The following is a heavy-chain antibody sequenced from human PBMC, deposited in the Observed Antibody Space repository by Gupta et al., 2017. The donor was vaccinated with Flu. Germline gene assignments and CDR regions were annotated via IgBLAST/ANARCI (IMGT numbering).Heavy chain of an antibody. D-gene: IGHD1-7*01. CDR3: AREPLNNWNSHMDV. Sequence: YSLNWVRQAPGKGLEWVATISSSSTHIFYADSVKGRFTISRDNAKNSLYLQMDSLSAEDTAVYYCAREPLNNWNSHMDVWGKGTTVTVSS. J-gene: IGHJ6*03. CDR2: ISSSSTHI. CDR1: YS. V-gene: IGHV3-21*06.